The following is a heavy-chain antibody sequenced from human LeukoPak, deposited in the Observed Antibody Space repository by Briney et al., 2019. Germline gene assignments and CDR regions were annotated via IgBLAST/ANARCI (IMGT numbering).Heavy chain of an antibody. V-gene: IGHV3-21*01. D-gene: IGHD2-15*01. J-gene: IGHJ5*02. CDR1: GFTFSSYS. CDR2: ISFSSSYI. Sequence: GGSLRLSCAAPGFTFSSYSMNWVRQAPGKGLEWVSSISFSSSYIYYADSVKGRFTISRDNAKNSLYLQMNSLRAEDTAVYYCVRAGYCSGGSCLNWFDPWGQGTLVTVSS. CDR3: VRAGYCSGGSCLNWFDP.